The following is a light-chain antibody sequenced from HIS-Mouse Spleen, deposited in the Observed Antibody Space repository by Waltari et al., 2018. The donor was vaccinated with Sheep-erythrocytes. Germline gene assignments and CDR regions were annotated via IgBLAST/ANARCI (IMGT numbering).Light chain of an antibody. J-gene: IGLJ3*02. CDR1: SSDVGSYNL. CDR3: CSYAGSSTPWV. CDR2: EGS. Sequence: QSALTQPASVSGSPGQSITISCTGTSSDVGSYNLVSWYQQHPGKAPKLMIYEGSKRPSGVSNRFSGSKSGNTASLSISGLQAEDEADYYCCSYAGSSTPWVFGGETKRTVL. V-gene: IGLV2-23*01.